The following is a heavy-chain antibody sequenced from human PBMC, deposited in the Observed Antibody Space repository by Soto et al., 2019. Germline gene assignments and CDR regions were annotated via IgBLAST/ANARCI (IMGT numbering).Heavy chain of an antibody. V-gene: IGHV3-30*04. CDR3: ASGADFYYDTSRY. Sequence: GGSLRLSCAAPGFNFIIHALHWVRQAPGKGLEWVAALSPNGKNQYYADSVKGRFTISSDTFTSTLSLQMTSLTPEDTAVYYCASGADFYYDTSRYWGPGPLVTVSS. CDR1: GFNFIIHA. CDR2: LSPNGKNQ. J-gene: IGHJ4*02. D-gene: IGHD3-22*01.